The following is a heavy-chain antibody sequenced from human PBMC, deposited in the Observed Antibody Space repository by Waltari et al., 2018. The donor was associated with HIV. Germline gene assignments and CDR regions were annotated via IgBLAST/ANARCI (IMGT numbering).Heavy chain of an antibody. CDR2: ISPGDSDG. CDR3: ARVYRSGYTSPWYGMDV. D-gene: IGHD2-2*02. Sequence: EEQLVQSGAEVRKHGESLKISCKASGYSFTNSWTRWVRQVPGTGLDYMGIISPGDSDGSYSPSFQGHVTLSADRSISTAYLQWGSLKTSDTAIYYCARVYRSGYTSPWYGMDVWGQGTTVTVSS. CDR1: GYSFTNSW. J-gene: IGHJ6*02. V-gene: IGHV5-51*01.